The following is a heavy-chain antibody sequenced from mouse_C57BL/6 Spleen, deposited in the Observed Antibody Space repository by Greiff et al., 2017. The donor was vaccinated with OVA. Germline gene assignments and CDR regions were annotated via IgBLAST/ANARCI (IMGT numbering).Heavy chain of an antibody. Sequence: VQLQQSGAELVRPGASVKLSCKASGYTFTDYYINWVKQRPGQGIEWIARIYPGSGNTYYNEKFKGKATLTAEKSSSTAYMQLSSLTSEDSAVYFCARSTTVVAGNYAMDYWGQGTSVTVSS. CDR2: IYPGSGNT. CDR1: GYTFTDYY. J-gene: IGHJ4*01. CDR3: ARSTTVVAGNYAMDY. D-gene: IGHD1-1*01. V-gene: IGHV1-76*01.